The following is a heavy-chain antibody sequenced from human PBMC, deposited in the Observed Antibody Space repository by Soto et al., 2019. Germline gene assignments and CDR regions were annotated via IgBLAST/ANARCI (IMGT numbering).Heavy chain of an antibody. CDR3: AAAAIPVAGRHPDF. CDR1: GYMFTGFY. D-gene: IGHD6-19*01. Sequence: ASVKVSCKASGYMFTGFYLHWVRQAPGQGLEWMGWINPNNGVTTYAKNFQGRVTMTRDSSISTAHMELSSLRSDDTAVYFCAAAAIPVAGRHPDFWGQGTVVTVS. J-gene: IGHJ4*02. V-gene: IGHV1-2*02. CDR2: INPNNGVT.